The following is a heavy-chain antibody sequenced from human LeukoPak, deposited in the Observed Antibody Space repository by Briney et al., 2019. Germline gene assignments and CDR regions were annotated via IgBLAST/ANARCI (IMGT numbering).Heavy chain of an antibody. D-gene: IGHD3-22*01. Sequence: PGGSLRLSCAASGFTFSSYWTSWVRQAPGKGLEWVANIKQDGSEKYYVDSVKGRFTISRDNAKNSLYLQMNSLRAEDTAVYYCARDLYDSSGYYSAYYYGMDVWGQGTTVTVSS. J-gene: IGHJ6*02. CDR3: ARDLYDSSGYYSAYYYGMDV. V-gene: IGHV3-7*03. CDR2: IKQDGSEK. CDR1: GFTFSSYW.